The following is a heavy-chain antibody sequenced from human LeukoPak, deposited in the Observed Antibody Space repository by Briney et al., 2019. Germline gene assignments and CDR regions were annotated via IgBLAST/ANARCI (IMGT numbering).Heavy chain of an antibody. V-gene: IGHV4-59*08. CDR3: ARHTPGGGWFDP. D-gene: IGHD2-15*01. J-gene: IGHJ5*02. CDR2: IFYSGST. Sequence: SETLSLTCTVSGGSIRSYYWSWIRQPPGKGLEWIGYIFYSGSTNYNPSLQSRVTISVDTSKNQFSLTLISVTAADTAVYYCARHTPGGGWFDPWGQGTLVTVSS. CDR1: GGSIRSYY.